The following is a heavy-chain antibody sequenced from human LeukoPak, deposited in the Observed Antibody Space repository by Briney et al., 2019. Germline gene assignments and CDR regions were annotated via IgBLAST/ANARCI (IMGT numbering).Heavy chain of an antibody. CDR1: GYTFTAYE. V-gene: IGHV1-8*01. CDR3: ARGGARSFAP. D-gene: IGHD1-26*01. J-gene: IGHJ5*02. CDR2: VNPNSGNT. Sequence: ASVKVSCKTSGYTFTAYEIHWVRQATGQGLEWMGWVNPNSGNTGYEQKFQGRVTMTRDTSMTTAYMELSSLRSEDTATYYCARGGARSFAPWGQGTLVTVSS.